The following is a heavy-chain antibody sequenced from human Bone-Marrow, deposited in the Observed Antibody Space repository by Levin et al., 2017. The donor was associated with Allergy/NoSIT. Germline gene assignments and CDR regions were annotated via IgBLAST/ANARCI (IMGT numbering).Heavy chain of an antibody. J-gene: IGHJ4*02. CDR1: GGTFSSYT. Sequence: SVKVSCKSSGGTFSSYTISWVRQAPGQGLEWMGRIIPILGIPTYAQKFQGRVTITADKSTSTAYMELSSLRSEDTAVYYCARDTSLAAAGLDYWGQGTLITVSS. D-gene: IGHD6-13*01. CDR2: IIPILGIP. CDR3: ARDTSLAAAGLDY. V-gene: IGHV1-69*04.